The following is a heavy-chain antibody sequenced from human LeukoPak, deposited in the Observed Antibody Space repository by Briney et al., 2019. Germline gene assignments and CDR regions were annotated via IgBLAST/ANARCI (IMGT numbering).Heavy chain of an antibody. CDR3: ARAPTGQSDPSPHIVVVPAAMNFDY. J-gene: IGHJ4*02. CDR1: GYTFTSYY. D-gene: IGHD2-2*01. Sequence: ASVKVSCKASGYTFTSYYMHWVRQAPGQGLEWMGIINPSGGSTSYAQKFQGRVTMTRDMSTSTVYMELSSLRSEDTAVYYCARAPTGQSDPSPHIVVVPAAMNFDYWGQGTLVTVSS. CDR2: INPSGGST. V-gene: IGHV1-46*01.